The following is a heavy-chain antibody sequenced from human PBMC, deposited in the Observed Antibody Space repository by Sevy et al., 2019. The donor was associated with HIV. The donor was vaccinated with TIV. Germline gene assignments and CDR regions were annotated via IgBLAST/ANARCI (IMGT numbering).Heavy chain of an antibody. V-gene: IGHV3-23*01. CDR2: ISSSGGST. J-gene: IGHJ1*01. D-gene: IGHD3-10*01. Sequence: GGSLRLSCAASGFTFSAYAMSWVRQAPGKGLEWVSCISSSGGSTYYADSGKGRFSISRDTSKNTLYLQMNSLGAEDTAVYYCATLRGGLYGSGYFQNWGQGTQVTVSS. CDR3: ATLRGGLYGSGYFQN. CDR1: GFTFSAYA.